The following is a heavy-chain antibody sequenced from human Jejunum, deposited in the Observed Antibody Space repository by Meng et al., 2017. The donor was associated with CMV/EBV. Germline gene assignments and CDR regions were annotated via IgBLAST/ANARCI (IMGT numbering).Heavy chain of an antibody. Sequence: FTFRSYGMHWVRQAPGTGLEWVAFIQYDGNNRYYAESVRGRFTISRDNSRNTLYLEMSSLTTEDTAVYHCVKDHGGLNRGGTGPEDWGQGTLVTVSS. CDR3: VKDHGGLNRGGTGPED. CDR2: IQYDGNNR. D-gene: IGHD3/OR15-3a*01. V-gene: IGHV3-30*02. J-gene: IGHJ4*02. CDR1: FTFRSYG.